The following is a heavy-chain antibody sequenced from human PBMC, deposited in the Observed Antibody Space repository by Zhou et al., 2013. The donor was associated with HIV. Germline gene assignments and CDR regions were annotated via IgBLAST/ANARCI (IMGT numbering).Heavy chain of an antibody. CDR1: GYTFTSYG. CDR3: VRDRDWGFPRWLDP. J-gene: IGHJ5*02. CDR2: ISAYRGDT. D-gene: IGHD7-27*01. V-gene: IGHV1-18*01. Sequence: QVQLVQSGAEVKKPGASVKVSCKASGYTFTSYGISWVRQAPGQGLEWMGWISAYRGDTRYAQNFQGRITLTRDTSTRTAYMELSRLTYDDTAIFYCVRDRDWGFPRWLDPWGQGTLVTVSS.